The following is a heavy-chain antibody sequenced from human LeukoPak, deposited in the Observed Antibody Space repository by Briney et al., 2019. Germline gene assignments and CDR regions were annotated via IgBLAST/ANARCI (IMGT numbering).Heavy chain of an antibody. CDR2: VHGSGNT. V-gene: IGHV4-4*07. J-gene: IGHJ4*02. CDR3: ARVGSGYDYFDY. D-gene: IGHD5-12*01. Sequence: TSETLSLTCGVSGGSISSYYWSWIRQPAGKGLEWIGRVHGSGNTKYNPLLMSRVTMSMDTSKNQFSLKLSFVIAADTALYYCARVGSGYDYFDYWGQGTLVTVSS. CDR1: GGSISSYY.